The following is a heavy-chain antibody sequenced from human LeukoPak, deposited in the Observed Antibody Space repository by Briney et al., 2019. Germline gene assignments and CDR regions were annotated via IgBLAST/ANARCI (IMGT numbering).Heavy chain of an antibody. Sequence: ASVTVSCKASGYTFTSYGISWVRQAPGQGLEWMGWISAYNGNTNYAQKLQGRVTMTTDTSTSTAYMELRSLRSDDTAVYYCARQDDYYDAYYFDYWGQGTLVTVSS. V-gene: IGHV1-18*01. J-gene: IGHJ4*02. CDR3: ARQDDYYDAYYFDY. CDR1: GYTFTSYG. CDR2: ISAYNGNT. D-gene: IGHD3-22*01.